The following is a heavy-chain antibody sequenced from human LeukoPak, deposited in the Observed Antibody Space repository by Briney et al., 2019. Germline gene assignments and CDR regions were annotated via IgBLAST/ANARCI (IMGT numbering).Heavy chain of an antibody. D-gene: IGHD4/OR15-4a*01. Sequence: GASVKVSCKASGYTFTSYYMHWVRQAPGQGLEWMGIINPSGGSTSYAQKFQGRVTMTRDTSTSTVYMELSSLRSEDTAVYYCAREVDYGVELRSGAFDIWGRGTMVTVSS. CDR3: AREVDYGVELRSGAFDI. CDR2: INPSGGST. V-gene: IGHV1-46*01. CDR1: GYTFTSYY. J-gene: IGHJ3*02.